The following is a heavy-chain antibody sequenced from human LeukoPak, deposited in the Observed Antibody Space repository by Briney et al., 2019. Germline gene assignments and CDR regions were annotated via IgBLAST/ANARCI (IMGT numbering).Heavy chain of an antibody. Sequence: SETLSLTCTVSGGSISTTSYYWGWIRQPPGKGLECIGNIYYSGSTYYNPSLKSRVTISVDTSKNQFSLKLSSVTAADTAVYYCASGETDYYYYYYMDVWGKGTTVTVSS. CDR1: GGSISTTSYY. CDR3: ASGETDYYYYYYMDV. J-gene: IGHJ6*03. CDR2: IYYSGST. V-gene: IGHV4-39*07. D-gene: IGHD2-21*01.